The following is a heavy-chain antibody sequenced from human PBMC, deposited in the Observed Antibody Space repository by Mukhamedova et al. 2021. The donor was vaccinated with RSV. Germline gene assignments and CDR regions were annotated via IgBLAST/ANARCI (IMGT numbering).Heavy chain of an antibody. V-gene: IGHV4-34*01. D-gene: IGHD5-24*01. Sequence: GEINHSGSTNYNPSLKSRVTISVDTSKNQFSLKLSSVTAADTAVYYCARGGYKYWGQGTLFTVSS. CDR2: INHSGST. CDR3: ARGGYKY. J-gene: IGHJ4*02.